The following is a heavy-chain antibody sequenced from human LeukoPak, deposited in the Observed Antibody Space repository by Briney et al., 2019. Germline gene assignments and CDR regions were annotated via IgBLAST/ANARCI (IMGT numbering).Heavy chain of an antibody. V-gene: IGHV4-38-2*01. J-gene: IGHJ4*02. CDR1: GYSISSGYY. CDR3: ARSEQWLIPYYFDS. CDR2: IYYSENT. D-gene: IGHD6-19*01. Sequence: SETLSLTCAVSGYSISSGYYWGWIRQPPGRGLEWIGSIYYSENTYYNPSLKSRVTISVDTSKNHFSLKLSSVTAADTAVYYCARSEQWLIPYYFDSWGQGTLVTVSS.